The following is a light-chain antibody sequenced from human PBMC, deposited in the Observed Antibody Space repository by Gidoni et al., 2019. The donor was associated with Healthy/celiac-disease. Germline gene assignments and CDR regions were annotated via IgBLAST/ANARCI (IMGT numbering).Light chain of an antibody. Sequence: QSALTQPASVSGSPGQSITISCTGTSSDVGSYKLVSWYQHHPGKAPQLMIYEGSKRPSGVSNRFSGSKSGNTASLTISGLQAEDEADYYCCSYTGSSTYVFGTGTKVTVL. V-gene: IGLV2-23*01. CDR1: SSDVGSYKL. CDR3: CSYTGSSTYV. CDR2: EGS. J-gene: IGLJ1*01.